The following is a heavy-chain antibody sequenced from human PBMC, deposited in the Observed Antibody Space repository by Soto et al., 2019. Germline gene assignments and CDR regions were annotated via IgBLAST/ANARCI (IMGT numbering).Heavy chain of an antibody. CDR1: GFSFTSHW. J-gene: IGHJ3*02. CDR3: AKTLVAGAFDI. Sequence: GESLKIACKGSGFSFTSHWIAWVRQMPGKGLECMGIIYPRDSDTRYNPSFQGQITISVDSSISTAYLQWSSLKTSDTAFYYCAKTLVAGAFDIWGQGTMVTVSS. D-gene: IGHD2-8*02. CDR2: IYPRDSDT. V-gene: IGHV5-51*01.